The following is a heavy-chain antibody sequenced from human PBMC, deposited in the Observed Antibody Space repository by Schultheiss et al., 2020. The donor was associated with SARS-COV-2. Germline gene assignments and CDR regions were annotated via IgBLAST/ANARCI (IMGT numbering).Heavy chain of an antibody. V-gene: IGHV1-69*04. J-gene: IGHJ4*02. Sequence: SVKVSCKASGYTFTGYYMHWVRQAPGQGLEWMGRIIPILGIANYAQKFQGRVTITAYKSTSTAYMELSSLRSEDTAVYYCARDSVDSSGWYVYWGQGTLVTVSS. D-gene: IGHD6-19*01. CDR2: IIPILGIA. CDR1: GYTFTGYY. CDR3: ARDSVDSSGWYVY.